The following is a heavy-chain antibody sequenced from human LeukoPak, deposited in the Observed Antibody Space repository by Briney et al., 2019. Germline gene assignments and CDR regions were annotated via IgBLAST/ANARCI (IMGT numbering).Heavy chain of an antibody. D-gene: IGHD4-17*01. J-gene: IGHJ4*02. Sequence: GGSLRLSCAASGFTFSSYGMPWVRQAPGKGLEWVAVISYDGSNEYYADSVKGRFTISRDNSKNTLYLQMNSLRAEDTAVYYCAKDYGDYVGPVDYWGQGTLVTVSS. CDR2: ISYDGSNE. V-gene: IGHV3-30*18. CDR3: AKDYGDYVGPVDY. CDR1: GFTFSSYG.